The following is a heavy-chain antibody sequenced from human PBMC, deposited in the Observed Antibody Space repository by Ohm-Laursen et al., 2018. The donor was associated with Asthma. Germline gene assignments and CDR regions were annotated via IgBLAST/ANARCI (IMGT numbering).Heavy chain of an antibody. Sequence: SLRLSCSASGFTFSSYAMSWVRQAPGKGLEWVSAISGSGGSTYYADSVKGRFTISRDNSKNTLYLQMNSLRAEDTAVYYCAKVSLSHYGPGVDFDYWGQGTLVTVSS. CDR2: ISGSGGST. CDR1: GFTFSSYA. J-gene: IGHJ4*02. CDR3: AKVSLSHYGPGVDFDY. D-gene: IGHD3-10*01. V-gene: IGHV3-23*01.